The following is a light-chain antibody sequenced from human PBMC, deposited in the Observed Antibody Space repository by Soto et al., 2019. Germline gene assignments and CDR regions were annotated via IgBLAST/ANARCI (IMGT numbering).Light chain of an antibody. Sequence: QPVLTQSPSASASLGASVKLTCTLSSGHSSNAIVWHQQQPEKGPRYLMKINSDGSHSQGVGIPDRFSGSSSGAERYLTISSLQSEDEADYYCQTWGTGFWVFGGGTKLTVL. J-gene: IGLJ3*02. CDR3: QTWGTGFWV. V-gene: IGLV4-69*01. CDR1: SGHSSNA. CDR2: INSDGSH.